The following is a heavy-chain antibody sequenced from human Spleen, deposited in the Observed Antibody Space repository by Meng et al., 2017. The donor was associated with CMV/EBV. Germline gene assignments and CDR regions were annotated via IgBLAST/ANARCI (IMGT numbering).Heavy chain of an antibody. CDR1: GGSISSSSYY. V-gene: IGHV4-39*07. CDR2: VYSSGNT. Sequence: SETLSLTCAVYGGSISSSSYYWGWIRQPPGKGLEWIGSVYSSGNTYYSPSPRSRVTISVDRSKNQFSLRLSSVTAADTAMYYCASHDFWRGYYFDYWGQGMLVTVSS. CDR3: ASHDFWRGYYFDY. J-gene: IGHJ4*02. D-gene: IGHD3-3*01.